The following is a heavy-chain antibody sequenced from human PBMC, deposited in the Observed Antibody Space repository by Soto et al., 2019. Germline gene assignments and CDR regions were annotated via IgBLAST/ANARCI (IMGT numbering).Heavy chain of an antibody. V-gene: IGHV4-31*03. J-gene: IGHJ4*02. Sequence: QVQLQESGPGLVKPSQTLSLTCTVSGGSISSGGYYWSWIRQHPGKGLEWLGYIYYSGSTYYNPFLKSRGTISVDTSKNQFSLKLSSVTAADTAVYYCAREGGIVGATAADYWGQGTLVTVSS. CDR2: IYYSGST. CDR1: GGSISSGGYY. CDR3: AREGGIVGATAADY. D-gene: IGHD1-26*01.